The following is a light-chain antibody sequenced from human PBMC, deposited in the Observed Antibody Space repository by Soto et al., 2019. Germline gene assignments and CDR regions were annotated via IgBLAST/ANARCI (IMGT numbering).Light chain of an antibody. CDR2: DAS. Sequence: DIQMTQSPSTLSASVGDSVTITCRASQSIGSWLAWYQQKPGKAPNLLIYDASSLESGVPSRFSGTGLGTEFTLTIGRMQPDDVATYYCQQYKSYSWTFGQGTKVDSK. CDR3: QQYKSYSWT. J-gene: IGKJ1*01. V-gene: IGKV1-5*01. CDR1: QSIGSW.